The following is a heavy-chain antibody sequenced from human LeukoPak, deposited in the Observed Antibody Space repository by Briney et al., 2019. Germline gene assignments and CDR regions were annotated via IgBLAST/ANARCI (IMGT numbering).Heavy chain of an antibody. J-gene: IGHJ5*02. CDR3: ARSQGYHRNWFDP. Sequence: GASVKVSCKASGYTFTGYYMHWVRQAPGQGLEWMGWINPNSGGTNYAQKFQGRVTMTRDTSISTAYMELSRLRSDDTAVYYCARSQGYHRNWFDPWGQGTLVTVSS. CDR2: INPNSGGT. CDR1: GYTFTGYY. D-gene: IGHD5-18*01. V-gene: IGHV1-2*02.